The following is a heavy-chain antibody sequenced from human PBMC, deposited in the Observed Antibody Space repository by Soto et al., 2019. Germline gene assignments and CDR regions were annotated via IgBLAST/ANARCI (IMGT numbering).Heavy chain of an antibody. CDR2: TYYRSKWYN. CDR3: ATWRFDY. V-gene: IGHV6-1*01. J-gene: IGHJ4*02. Sequence: SQTLSLTCAISGDSVSSNSASWNWIRHSPSRGLEWLGRTYYRSKWYNDYAVSMRSRITINPDTTKNQFSLQLNSATPEDTAVYYCATWRFDYWGQGTQVTVYS. CDR1: GDSVSSNSAS.